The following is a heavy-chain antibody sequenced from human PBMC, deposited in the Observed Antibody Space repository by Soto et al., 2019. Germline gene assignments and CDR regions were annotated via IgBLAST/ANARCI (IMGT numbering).Heavy chain of an antibody. D-gene: IGHD2-15*01. V-gene: IGHV4-34*01. Sequence: SETLSLTCAVYGGSFSGYYWSWIRQPPGKGLEWIGEINHSGSTNYNPSLKSRVTISVDTSKNQFSLKLSSVTAADTAVYYCARVVVVVAAISSALDYWGQGTLVTVS. CDR3: ARVVVVVAAISSALDY. J-gene: IGHJ4*02. CDR2: INHSGST. CDR1: GGSFSGYY.